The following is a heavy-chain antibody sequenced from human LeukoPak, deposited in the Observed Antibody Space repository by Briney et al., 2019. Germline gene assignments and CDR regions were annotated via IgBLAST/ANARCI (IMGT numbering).Heavy chain of an antibody. CDR2: IYSAGST. CDR1: GFTVSSNY. V-gene: IGHV3-53*01. D-gene: IGHD3-16*02. Sequence: PGGSLRLSCAASGFTVSSNYMSWVRQAPGKGLEWVAVIYSAGSTYYADSVKGRFTISRGNSKNTLYLQMNSLRAEDTAVYYCARYSGVGDYVWGSYSDTVYAFDIWGQRTMVTVSS. CDR3: ARYSGVGDYVWGSYSDTVYAFDI. J-gene: IGHJ3*02.